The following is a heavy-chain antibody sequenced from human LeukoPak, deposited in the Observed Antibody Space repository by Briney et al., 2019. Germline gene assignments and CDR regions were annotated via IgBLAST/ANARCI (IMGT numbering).Heavy chain of an antibody. V-gene: IGHV3-33*01. J-gene: IGHJ6*02. CDR1: GFTFSSDG. D-gene: IGHD2-2*01. CDR2: IWYDGTHK. Sequence: PGRSLRLSCVASGFTFSSDGMHWVRQAPGKGLEWVAMIWYDGTHKYYADSVKGRFTISRDNSKDTLYLQMNSLRAGDTAVYYCARDVVVPAAEYYYGMDVWGQGTTVTVSS. CDR3: ARDVVVPAAEYYYGMDV.